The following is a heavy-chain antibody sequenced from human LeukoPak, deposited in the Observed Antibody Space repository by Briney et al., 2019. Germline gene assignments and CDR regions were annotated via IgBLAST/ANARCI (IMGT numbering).Heavy chain of an antibody. Sequence: GGSLRLSCAASGFTFSSYSMSWVRQAPGKGLEWVSSISSSSGYIYYAGSVKGRFTISTDNVKNSLYLQMTSLRAEATAVYYCARGYSSSWDIDYWGQGTLVTVSS. CDR3: ARGYSSSWDIDY. J-gene: IGHJ4*02. CDR2: ISSSSGYI. D-gene: IGHD6-13*01. CDR1: GFTFSSYS. V-gene: IGHV3-21*01.